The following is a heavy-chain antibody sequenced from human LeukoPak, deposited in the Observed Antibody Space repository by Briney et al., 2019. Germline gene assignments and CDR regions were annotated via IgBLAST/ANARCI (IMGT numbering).Heavy chain of an antibody. CDR2: IIPIFGTA. CDR1: GGTFSSYA. J-gene: IGHJ4*02. V-gene: IGHV1-69*13. CDR3: ARDRVDTAMVKGFDY. D-gene: IGHD5-18*01. Sequence: SVKVSCKASGGTFSSYAISWVRQAPGQGLEWMGGIIPIFGTANYAQKFQGRVTITADESTSTAYMELSSLRSEDTAVYFCARDRVDTAMVKGFDYWGQGTLVTVSS.